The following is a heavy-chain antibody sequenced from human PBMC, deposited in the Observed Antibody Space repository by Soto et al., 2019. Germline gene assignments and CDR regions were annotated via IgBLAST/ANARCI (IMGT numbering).Heavy chain of an antibody. V-gene: IGHV1-18*04. CDR2: ISGYNGDT. CDR3: ARVGAYDSSGYYPYY. Sequence: QVQLVQSGAEVKKPGASVKVSCKASGYTFTSFGISWVRQAPGQGLEWMGWISGYNGDTHYAQNLQGRVTMTTDTSTNTAYMELRSLRSDDTAVYYCARVGAYDSSGYYPYYWGQGTLVTVSS. D-gene: IGHD3-22*01. CDR1: GYTFTSFG. J-gene: IGHJ4*02.